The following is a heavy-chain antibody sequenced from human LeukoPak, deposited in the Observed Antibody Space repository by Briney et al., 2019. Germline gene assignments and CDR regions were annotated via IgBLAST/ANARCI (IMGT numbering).Heavy chain of an antibody. D-gene: IGHD4-17*01. CDR2: IYYSGST. CDR3: ARDLQDGDLAFDI. J-gene: IGHJ3*02. Sequence: PSETLSLTCTVSGGSISSYYWSWIRQPPGKGLEWIGYIYYSGSTNYNPSLKSRVTMSVDTSKNQFSLKLSSVTAADTAVYYCARDLQDGDLAFDIWGQGTMVAVSS. V-gene: IGHV4-59*01. CDR1: GGSISSYY.